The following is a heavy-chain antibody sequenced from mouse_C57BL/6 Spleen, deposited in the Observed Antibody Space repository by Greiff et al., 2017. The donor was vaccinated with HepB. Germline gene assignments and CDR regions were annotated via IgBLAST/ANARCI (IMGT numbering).Heavy chain of an antibody. CDR2: INPDSSTI. D-gene: IGHD1-1*01. J-gene: IGHJ1*03. CDR1: GIDFSRYW. V-gene: IGHV4-1*01. Sequence: VQLQQSGGGLVQPGGSLKLSCAASGIDFSRYWMSWVRRAPGKGLEWIGEINPDSSTINYAPSLKDKFIISRDNAKNTLYLQMSKVRSEDTALYYCARPYYGSSYVWYFDVWGTGTTVTVSS. CDR3: ARPYYGSSYVWYFDV.